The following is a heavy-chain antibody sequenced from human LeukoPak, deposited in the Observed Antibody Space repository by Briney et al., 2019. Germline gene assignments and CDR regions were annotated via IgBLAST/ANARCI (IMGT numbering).Heavy chain of an antibody. D-gene: IGHD3-22*01. J-gene: IGHJ4*02. CDR2: INHIGST. V-gene: IGHV4-34*01. CDR1: GFTFSDYY. CDR3: ASDSSGYSGFDY. Sequence: GSLRLSCAASGFTFSDYYMSWIRQPPGKGLEWIGEINHIGSTNYNPSLKSRVTISLDTSKNQFSLRLSSVTAADTAVYYCASDSSGYSGFDYWGQGTLVTVSS.